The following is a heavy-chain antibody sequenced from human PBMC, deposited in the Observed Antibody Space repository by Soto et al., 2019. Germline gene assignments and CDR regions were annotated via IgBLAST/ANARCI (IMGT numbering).Heavy chain of an antibody. CDR2: GYYRGNA. D-gene: IGHD3-9*01. V-gene: IGHV4-39*01. CDR3: ARLEGLATISYYFDF. Sequence: QLQLQESGPGLVKPSETLSLSCSVSDDSINSDKYYWGWIRQPPGKGLEWIGSGYYRGNAYYNPSLQTRVTIPLDKSKSQFSLKLNSVTAADSAVYFCARLEGLATISYYFDFWGPGALVTVSS. J-gene: IGHJ4*02. CDR1: DDSINSDKYY.